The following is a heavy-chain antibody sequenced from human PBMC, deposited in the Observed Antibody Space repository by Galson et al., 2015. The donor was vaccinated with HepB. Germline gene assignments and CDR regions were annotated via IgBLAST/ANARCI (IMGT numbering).Heavy chain of an antibody. D-gene: IGHD3-16*02. V-gene: IGHV1-18*01. CDR3: ARVLGELSPGSPPDY. CDR2: ISAYNGNT. CDR1: GYTFTSYG. Sequence: SVKVSCKASGYTFTSYGISWVRQAPGQGLEWMGWISAYNGNTNYAQKLQGRVTMTTDTSTSTAYMELRSLRSDDTAVYYCARVLGELSPGSPPDYWGQGTLVTVSS. J-gene: IGHJ4*02.